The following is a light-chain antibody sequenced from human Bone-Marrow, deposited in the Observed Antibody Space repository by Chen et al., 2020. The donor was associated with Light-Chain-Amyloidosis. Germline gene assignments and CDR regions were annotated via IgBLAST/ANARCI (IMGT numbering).Light chain of an antibody. Sequence: NFMLTQPHSVSESPGKTVIISCTRSSGSIATNYVQWYQQRPGSSPPTVIYEDDQRPSGVPDRFSGSIDRASNSASLTISGRRAEDEADYYCQSYQGSSQGVFGGGTKLTVL. J-gene: IGLJ3*02. V-gene: IGLV6-57*01. CDR3: QSYQGSSQGV. CDR1: SGSIATNY. CDR2: EDD.